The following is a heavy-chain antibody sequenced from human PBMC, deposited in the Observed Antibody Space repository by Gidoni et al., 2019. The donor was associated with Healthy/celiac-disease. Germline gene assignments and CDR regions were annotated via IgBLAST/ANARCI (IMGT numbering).Heavy chain of an antibody. D-gene: IGHD1-26*01. CDR2: IKSKTDGGTT. CDR1: GFTFRNAW. J-gene: IGHJ4*02. Sequence: EVQLVESGGGLVKPGGSLRLSCAASGFTFRNAWMNWVRQAPGKGLEWVGRIKSKTDGGTTDYAAPVKGRFTISRDDSKNTLYLQMNSLKTEDTAVYYCTTDGGVGAKGYFDYWGQGTLVTVSS. V-gene: IGHV3-15*07. CDR3: TTDGGVGAKGYFDY.